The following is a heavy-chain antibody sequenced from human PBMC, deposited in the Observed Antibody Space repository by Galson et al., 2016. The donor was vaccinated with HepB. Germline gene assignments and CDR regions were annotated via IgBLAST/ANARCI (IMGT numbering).Heavy chain of an antibody. D-gene: IGHD2-21*02. V-gene: IGHV1-2*02. J-gene: IGHJ4*02. CDR1: GYTFTGYY. Sequence: SVKVSCKAPGYTFTGYYMHWVRQAPGQGLEWMGWINPNSGGTNYAQKFQGRVTMTRDTSISTAYMELSRLRSDDTAVYYCASWQVTDTIFDYWGQGTLVTVSS. CDR2: INPNSGGT. CDR3: ASWQVTDTIFDY.